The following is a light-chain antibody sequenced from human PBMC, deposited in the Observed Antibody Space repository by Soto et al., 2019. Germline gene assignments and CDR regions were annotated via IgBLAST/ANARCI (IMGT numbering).Light chain of an antibody. CDR3: QQFGSSWLT. Sequence: ENVLTQSPGTLSLSPGERATLSCRASQSIGSSYLAGYQRKPGHAPRLIIYGTSNMATGIPDRFSGSGSGTYFTLTISRLKPEDFAVYYCQQFGSSWLTFGQGTKVESK. J-gene: IGKJ1*01. CDR2: GTS. V-gene: IGKV3-20*01. CDR1: QSIGSSY.